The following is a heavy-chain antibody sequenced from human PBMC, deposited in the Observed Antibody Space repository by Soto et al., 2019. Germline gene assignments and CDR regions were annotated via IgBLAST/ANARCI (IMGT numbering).Heavy chain of an antibody. CDR3: ARAKAPLYSSSWYWFDP. V-gene: IGHV4-59*08. Sequence: SETLSLTCTVSGVSISSYYWNWIRQPPGKGLEWIGYIYYSGSTNYNPSLKSRVTISVDTSKNQFSLKLSSVTAADTAVYYCARAKAPLYSSSWYWFDPWGQETLVTVSS. CDR1: GVSISSYY. J-gene: IGHJ5*02. CDR2: IYYSGST. D-gene: IGHD6-13*01.